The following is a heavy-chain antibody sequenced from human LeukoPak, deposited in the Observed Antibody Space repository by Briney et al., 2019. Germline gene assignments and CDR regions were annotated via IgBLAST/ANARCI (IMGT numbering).Heavy chain of an antibody. V-gene: IGHV4-34*01. CDR2: INHSGST. Sequence: SETLSLTCAVYGGSFSGYYWSWIRQPPGKGLEWIGEINHSGSTNYNPSLKSRVTISVDTSKNQFSLKLSSVTAADTAVYYCARDKVDDFWSGFKGYYYMDVWGKGTTVTVSS. CDR1: GGSFSGYY. CDR3: ARDKVDDFWSGFKGYYYMDV. J-gene: IGHJ6*03. D-gene: IGHD3-3*01.